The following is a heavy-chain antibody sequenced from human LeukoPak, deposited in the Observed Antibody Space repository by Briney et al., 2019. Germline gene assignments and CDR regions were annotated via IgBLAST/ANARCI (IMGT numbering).Heavy chain of an antibody. V-gene: IGHV1-69*13. CDR1: GGTFSRYA. D-gene: IGHD1-26*01. J-gene: IGHJ4*02. CDR3: AGASSKWELSF. Sequence: SVKVSRKASGGTFSRYAISWVRQAPGQELEWMGGYIPMFGTANYAQNFQNRVTITADESTSTFSMEVSSLRPEDTAVYLCAGASSKWELSFWGQGTLVTVSS. CDR2: YIPMFGTA.